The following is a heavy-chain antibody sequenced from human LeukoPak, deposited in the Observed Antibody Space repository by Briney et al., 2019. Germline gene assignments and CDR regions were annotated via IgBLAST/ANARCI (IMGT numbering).Heavy chain of an antibody. CDR3: ARVRMGGSSWTYYFDY. J-gene: IGHJ4*02. Sequence: ASVKVSCKASGYTFTSYDINWVRQATGQGLEWMGWMNPDSGNTGYAQKFRGRVTMTRNTSISTAYMELSSLRSEDTAVYYCARVRMGGSSWTYYFDYWGQGTLVTVSS. CDR1: GYTFTSYD. D-gene: IGHD6-13*01. V-gene: IGHV1-8*01. CDR2: MNPDSGNT.